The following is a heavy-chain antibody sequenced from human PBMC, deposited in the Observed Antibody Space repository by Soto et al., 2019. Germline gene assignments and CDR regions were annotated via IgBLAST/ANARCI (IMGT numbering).Heavy chain of an antibody. Sequence: QVQLVQSGAEVKKPGASVKVSCKASGYTFTSYYMHWVRQAPGQGLEWMGIINPSGGSTSYAQKFQGRVTMTRDTSTSTVYMELSSLRSEDTAVYYCAIAEIGIAAAGFTENWGQGTLVTVSS. V-gene: IGHV1-46*01. D-gene: IGHD6-13*01. J-gene: IGHJ4*02. CDR1: GYTFTSYY. CDR3: AIAEIGIAAAGFTEN. CDR2: INPSGGST.